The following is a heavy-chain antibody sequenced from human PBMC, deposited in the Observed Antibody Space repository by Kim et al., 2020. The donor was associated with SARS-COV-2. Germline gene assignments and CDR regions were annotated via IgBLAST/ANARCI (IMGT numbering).Heavy chain of an antibody. CDR3: ARRGSFPWFDP. CDR2: INHSGST. V-gene: IGHV4-34*01. CDR1: GGSFSGYY. D-gene: IGHD3-10*01. J-gene: IGHJ5*02. Sequence: SETLSLTCAVYGGSFSGYYWSWIRQPPGKGLEWIGEINHSGSTNYNPSLRSRVTISVDTSKNQFSLKLSSVTAADTAVYYCARRGSFPWFDPWGQGTLVTVSS.